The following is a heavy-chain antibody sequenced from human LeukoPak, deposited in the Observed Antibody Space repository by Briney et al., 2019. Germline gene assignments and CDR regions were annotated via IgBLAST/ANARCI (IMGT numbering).Heavy chain of an antibody. D-gene: IGHD2-2*01. CDR2: IYYSGST. V-gene: IGHV4-59*01. J-gene: IGHJ5*02. CDR1: AGSISNYY. CDR3: ARGLYCSSTRCPTDNWFDP. Sequence: SETLSLTCTVSAGSISNYYWTWIRQSPGMGPEWIGYIYYSGSTNYNPSLKSRVTISVDTSKNQFSLKLRSVTAADTAMYYCARGLYCSSTRCPTDNWFDPWGQGTLVTVSS.